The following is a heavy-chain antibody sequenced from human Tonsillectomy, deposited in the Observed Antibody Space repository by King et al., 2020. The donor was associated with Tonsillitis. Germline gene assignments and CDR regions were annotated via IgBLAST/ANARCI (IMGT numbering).Heavy chain of an antibody. V-gene: IGHV1-46*01. J-gene: IGHJ4*02. CDR2: INPSGGST. Sequence: QLVQSGAEVKKPGASVKVSCKASGYTFTSYYIQWVRQAPGQGLEWMGIINPSGGSTNYAQKFQGRVTMTRDTSTSTVYMELSSLKSEDTAVYYCGTTAGRFDYWGQGTLDTVSS. CDR1: GYTFTSYY. D-gene: IGHD1-7*01. CDR3: GTTAGRFDY.